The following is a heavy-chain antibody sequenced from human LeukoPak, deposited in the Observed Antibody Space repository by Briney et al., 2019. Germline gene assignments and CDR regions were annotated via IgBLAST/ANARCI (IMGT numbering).Heavy chain of an antibody. CDR2: INHSGST. V-gene: IGHV4-34*01. J-gene: IGHJ4*02. Sequence: SETLSLTCAVYGGSFSGYYWSWIRQPPGKGLEWIGEINHSGSTHYNPSLKSRVTISVDTSKNQFSLKLSSVTAADTAVYYCARSPGIAAACDYWGQGTLVTVSS. CDR1: GGSFSGYY. D-gene: IGHD6-13*01. CDR3: ARSPGIAAACDY.